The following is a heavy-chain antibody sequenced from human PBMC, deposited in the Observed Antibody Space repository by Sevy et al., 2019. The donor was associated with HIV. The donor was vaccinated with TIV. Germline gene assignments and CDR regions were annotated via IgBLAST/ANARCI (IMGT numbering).Heavy chain of an antibody. Sequence: GGCLRLSCAASVFTFSDYYMSWIRQAPGKGLEWVSYISSSSSYTNYADSVKGRFTISRDNAKNSLYLQMNSLRAEDTAVYYCARALKGLIDAFDIWGQGTMVTVSS. J-gene: IGHJ3*02. CDR2: ISSSSSYT. CDR1: VFTFSDYY. CDR3: ARALKGLIDAFDI. V-gene: IGHV3-11*06. D-gene: IGHD3-16*01.